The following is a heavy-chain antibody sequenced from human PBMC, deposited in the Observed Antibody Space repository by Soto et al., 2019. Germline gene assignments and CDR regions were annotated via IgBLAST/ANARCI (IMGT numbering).Heavy chain of an antibody. Sequence: PSETLSLTCTVSGGSISSSSYYWGWIRQPPGKGLEWIGSIYYSGSTYYNPSLKSRVTISVDTSKNQFSLKLSSVTAADTAVYYCARTELTYYYGMDVWGQGTTVTVSS. V-gene: IGHV4-39*01. J-gene: IGHJ6*02. CDR2: IYYSGST. CDR1: GGSISSSSYY. D-gene: IGHD3-10*01. CDR3: ARTELTYYYGMDV.